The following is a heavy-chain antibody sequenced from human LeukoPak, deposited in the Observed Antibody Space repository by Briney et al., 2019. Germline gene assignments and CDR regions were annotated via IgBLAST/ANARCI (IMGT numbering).Heavy chain of an antibody. CDR1: GFTFSSYA. J-gene: IGHJ4*02. V-gene: IGHV3-23*01. Sequence: GGSLRLSCAASGFTFSSYAMSWVRQAPGKGLEGVSAISGSGGSTYYADSVKGRFTISRDNSKNPLYLQMNSLRAEDTAVYYCANIAVAGGVDYWGQGTLVTVSS. D-gene: IGHD6-19*01. CDR2: ISGSGGST. CDR3: ANIAVAGGVDY.